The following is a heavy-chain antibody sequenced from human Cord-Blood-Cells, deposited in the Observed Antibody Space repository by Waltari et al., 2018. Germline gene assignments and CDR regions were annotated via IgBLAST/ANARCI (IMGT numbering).Heavy chain of an antibody. V-gene: IGHV1-3*01. CDR1: GYTFTSYA. J-gene: IGHJ4*02. Sequence: QVQLVQSGAEVKKPGASVKVSCKASGYTFTSYAMHWVRQAPGQRLEWMGWITAGNGNTKYSQKFQGRVTITRDTSASTAYMELSSLRSEDTAVYYCARPVYCSGDCYFSFFDYWGQGTLVTVSS. D-gene: IGHD2-21*01. CDR2: ITAGNGNT. CDR3: ARPVYCSGDCYFSFFDY.